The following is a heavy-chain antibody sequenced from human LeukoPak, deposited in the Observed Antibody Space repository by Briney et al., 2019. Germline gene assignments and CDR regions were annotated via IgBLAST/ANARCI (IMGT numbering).Heavy chain of an antibody. CDR1: GGTFSSYA. J-gene: IGHJ5*02. Sequence: ASVKVSCKASGGTFSSYAISWVRQAPGQGLEWMGWINPNSGGTNYAQKFQGRVTMTRDTSISTAYMELSRLRSDDTAVYYCARDRIAAAGTQDRRTLNWFDPWGQGTLVTVSS. CDR2: INPNSGGT. CDR3: ARDRIAAAGTQDRRTLNWFDP. D-gene: IGHD6-13*01. V-gene: IGHV1-2*02.